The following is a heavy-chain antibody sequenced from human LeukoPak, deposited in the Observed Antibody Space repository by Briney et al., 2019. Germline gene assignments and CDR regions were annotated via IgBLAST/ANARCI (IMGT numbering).Heavy chain of an antibody. CDR3: ARETVAGTFDY. D-gene: IGHD6-19*01. V-gene: IGHV3-11*01. CDR1: GFTFSEYC. Sequence: GGSLRLSCAASGFTFSEYCMSWIRQAPGKGLEWVSDISSTADIVSYADFVLGRFTISRDNGDDSLSLQLNNLRAEDTAVYYCARETVAGTFDYWSQGTLVTVSS. CDR2: ISSTADIV. J-gene: IGHJ4*02.